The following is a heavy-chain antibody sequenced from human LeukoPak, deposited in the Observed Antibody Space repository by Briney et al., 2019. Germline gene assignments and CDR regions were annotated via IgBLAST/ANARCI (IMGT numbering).Heavy chain of an antibody. V-gene: IGHV3-30*03. Sequence: PGGSLRLSCAASGFTFSSYGMHWVRQAPGKGLEWVAVISYDGSNKYYADSVKGRFTISRDNSKNTLYLQMNSLRGEDTAKYYCARDWKADFWGHGTLVTVSS. CDR1: GFTFSSYG. J-gene: IGHJ4*01. CDR3: ARDWKADF. CDR2: ISYDGSNK. D-gene: IGHD1-1*01.